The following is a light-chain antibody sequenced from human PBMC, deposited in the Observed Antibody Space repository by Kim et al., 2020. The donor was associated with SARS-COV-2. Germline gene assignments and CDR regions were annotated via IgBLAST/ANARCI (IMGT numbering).Light chain of an antibody. CDR1: SSNIGSKS. Sequence: GQRVTISCSGSSSNIGSKSVSWYQQLPGAAPKLLIYYNSQRPSGVPDRFSGSKSGTSASLAISGLQSEDEADYYCAAWDGSLNGVVFGGGTKLTVL. CDR3: AAWDGSLNGVV. J-gene: IGLJ2*01. V-gene: IGLV1-44*01. CDR2: YNS.